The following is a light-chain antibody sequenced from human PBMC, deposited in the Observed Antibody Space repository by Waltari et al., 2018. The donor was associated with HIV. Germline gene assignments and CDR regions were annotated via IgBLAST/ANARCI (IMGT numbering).Light chain of an antibody. CDR3: SSYTITNTWV. CDR1: PSDIGTFDF. J-gene: IGLJ3*02. CDR2: LVT. V-gene: IGLV2-14*01. Sequence: QSALAQPASMSGSPGQSVTISCAGSPSDIGTFDFVSWYQQLPGKAPKLLIYLVTFRPSGVPSRFSASKSANTASLTISDLQTEDEAHYYCSSYTITNTWVFGGGTLLTVL.